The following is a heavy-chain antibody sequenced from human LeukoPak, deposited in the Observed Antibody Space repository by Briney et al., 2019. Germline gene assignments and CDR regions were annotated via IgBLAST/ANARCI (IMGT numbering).Heavy chain of an antibody. CDR2: INPNSGGT. D-gene: IGHD6-19*01. CDR1: GYTFTGYF. J-gene: IGHJ4*02. CDR3: ARGVAGTPLTDY. V-gene: IGHV1-2*02. Sequence: ASVKVSCKSSGYTFTGYFVHWVRQAPGQGLEWMGWINPNSGGTNYAQKFQGRVTMTRDTSISIAYMELSRLRSDDTAVYYCARGVAGTPLTDYWGRGTLVTVSS.